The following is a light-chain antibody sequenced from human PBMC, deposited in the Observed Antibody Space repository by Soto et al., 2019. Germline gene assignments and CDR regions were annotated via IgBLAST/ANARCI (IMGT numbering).Light chain of an antibody. Sequence: EIVLTQSPGTLSLSPGERATLSCRASHSVSSNSLVWYHQKPGQAPRLLIYGASSRATGIPDSVSGSESGSDFTLTISRLEPEDFAVYYCQQYGTSPPTFGQGTRLEIK. CDR1: HSVSSNS. CDR3: QQYGTSPPT. V-gene: IGKV3-20*01. J-gene: IGKJ5*01. CDR2: GAS.